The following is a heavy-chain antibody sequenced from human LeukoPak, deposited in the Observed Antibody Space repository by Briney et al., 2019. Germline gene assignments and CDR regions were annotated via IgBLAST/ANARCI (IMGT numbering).Heavy chain of an antibody. CDR2: IYRGGST. CDR3: VRGDYGDYTLFDY. V-gene: IGHV3-53*01. D-gene: IGHD4-17*01. J-gene: IGHJ4*02. CDR1: GFTVGSNY. Sequence: PGASLRLSCPASGFTVGSNYMSWVRQPPGKGLEWVSVIYRGGSTYYADSVKGRFTISRDNSKNTLYLQMNSLRAEDTAVYYCVRGDYGDYTLFDYWGQGTLVTVSS.